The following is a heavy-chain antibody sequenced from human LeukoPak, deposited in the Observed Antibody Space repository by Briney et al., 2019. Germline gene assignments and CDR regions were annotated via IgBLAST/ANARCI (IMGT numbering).Heavy chain of an antibody. CDR1: GFTFSSYA. V-gene: IGHV3-33*01. CDR2: IWYDGSNK. Sequence: GRSLRLSCVASGFTFSSYAMHWVRQAPGKGLEWVAVIWYDGSNKYYADSVKGRFTISRNNAKNSLYLQMNSLRAEDTAVYYCARDFTPYYYYYGMDVWGQGTTVTVSS. CDR3: ARDFTPYYYYYGMDV. D-gene: IGHD3-16*01. J-gene: IGHJ6*02.